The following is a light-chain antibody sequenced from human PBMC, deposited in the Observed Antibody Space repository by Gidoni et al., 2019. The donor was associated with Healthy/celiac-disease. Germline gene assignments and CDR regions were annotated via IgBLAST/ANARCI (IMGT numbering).Light chain of an antibody. J-gene: IGLJ2*01. CDR3: SSYTSSSTLVV. V-gene: IGLV2-14*01. CDR2: EVS. CDR1: SSDVGGYNY. Sequence: GSPGQSITISCTGTSSDVGGYNYVSWYQQHPGKAPKLMIYEVSNRPSGVSNRFSGSKSGNTASLTISGLQAEDEADYYCSSYTSSSTLVVFGGGTKLTVL.